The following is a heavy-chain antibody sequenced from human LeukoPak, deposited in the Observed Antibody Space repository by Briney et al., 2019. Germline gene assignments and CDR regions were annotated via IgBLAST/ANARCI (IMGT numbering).Heavy chain of an antibody. V-gene: IGHV4-59*01. CDR3: ARDRGLFGANCYFDY. CDR2: IYYSGST. Sequence: SETLSLTCTVSGGSISSYYWSWIRQPPGKGLEWIGYIYYSGSTNYNPSLKSRVTISVDTSKNQFSLKLSSVTAADTAVYYCARDRGLFGANCYFDYWGQGTLVTVSS. J-gene: IGHJ4*02. CDR1: GGSISSYY. D-gene: IGHD3-3*01.